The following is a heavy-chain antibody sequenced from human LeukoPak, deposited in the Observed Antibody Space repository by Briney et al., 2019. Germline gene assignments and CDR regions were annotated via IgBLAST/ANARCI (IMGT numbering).Heavy chain of an antibody. CDR2: LNWNGGST. J-gene: IGHJ5*02. CDR3: ARGSDLYYYDTSGGWFGP. Sequence: GGSLRLSCAASGFTFDDYGMNWVRQAPGKGLEWVSGLNWNGGSTGYADSVKGRFTISRDNAKNSLYLQMNSLRVEDTALYYCARGSDLYYYDTSGGWFGPWGQGTLVTVSS. V-gene: IGHV3-20*04. CDR1: GFTFDDYG. D-gene: IGHD3-22*01.